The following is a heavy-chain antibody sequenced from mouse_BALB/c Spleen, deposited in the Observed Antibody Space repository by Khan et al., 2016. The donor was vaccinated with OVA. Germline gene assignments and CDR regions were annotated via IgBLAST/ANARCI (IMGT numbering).Heavy chain of an antibody. CDR1: GYTFTSYW. J-gene: IGHJ3*01. V-gene: IGHV1-7*01. Sequence: VQLQESGAELAKPGASVKMSCKASGYTFTSYWMYWVKQRPGQGLEWIGYINPSTDYTEYNQKFKDKATLTADKSSSTAYMQLTSLTSEDSAVYYCTNHGSSSAWFTYWGQGTLVTVSA. CDR3: TNHGSSSAWFTY. CDR2: INPSTDYT. D-gene: IGHD1-1*01.